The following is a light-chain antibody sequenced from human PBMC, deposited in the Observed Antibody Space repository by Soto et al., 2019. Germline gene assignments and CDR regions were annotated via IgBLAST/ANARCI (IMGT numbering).Light chain of an antibody. CDR3: SSYTAEMTYV. Sequence: QSALTQPASVSGSPGQSITIYCIGTGSDIGGYNYVSWYQQHPGKAPTLMIYDVWARPLGVSHRFSGSKSGNTASLTISGLQGDDGADYYCSSYTAEMTYVFGIGTKVTVL. V-gene: IGLV2-14*03. CDR1: GSDIGGYNY. J-gene: IGLJ1*01. CDR2: DVW.